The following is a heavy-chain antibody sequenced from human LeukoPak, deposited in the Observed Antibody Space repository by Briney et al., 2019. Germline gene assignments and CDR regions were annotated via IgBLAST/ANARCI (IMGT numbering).Heavy chain of an antibody. CDR1: GFSFSSYS. Sequence: PGESLKISCAASGFSFSSYSMNWVRQAPGKGLEWVSYISTSNSTIYYADSVRGRFTISRDNAKNSLYLQMNSLRVEDTADYFCARVSAMGDFDCWGQGTLVTVSS. J-gene: IGHJ4*02. CDR3: ARVSAMGDFDC. V-gene: IGHV3-48*01. CDR2: ISTSNSTI. D-gene: IGHD1-26*01.